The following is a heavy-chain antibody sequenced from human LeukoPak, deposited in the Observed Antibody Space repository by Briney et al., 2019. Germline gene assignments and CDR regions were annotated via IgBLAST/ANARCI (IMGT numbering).Heavy chain of an antibody. CDR2: ISSNGGST. V-gene: IGHV3-64*01. CDR3: ARVVCGDAALGPGY. D-gene: IGHD5-18*01. J-gene: IGHJ4*02. CDR1: GFTFSNYA. Sequence: GGSLRLSCAASGFTFSNYAMHWVRQAPGKGLEYVSAISSNGGSTYYANSVKGRFTISRDNSKNTLYLQMGSLRAEDMAVYYCARVVCGDAALGPGYWGQGTLVTVSS.